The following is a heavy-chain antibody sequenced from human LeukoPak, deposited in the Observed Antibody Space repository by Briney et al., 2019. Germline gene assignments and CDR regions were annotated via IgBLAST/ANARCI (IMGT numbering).Heavy chain of an antibody. CDR1: GFTFSSYA. D-gene: IGHD3-22*01. CDR2: ISGSGGST. J-gene: IGHJ4*02. CDR3: AKSGYYDSSGYYDY. V-gene: IGHV3-23*01. Sequence: PGGSLRLSCAASGFTFSSYAMSWVRQAPGKGLEWVSAISGSGGSTYYADSVKGRFTISRDNSKSTLYLQMNSLRAEDTAVYYCAKSGYYDSSGYYDYWGQGTLVTVSS.